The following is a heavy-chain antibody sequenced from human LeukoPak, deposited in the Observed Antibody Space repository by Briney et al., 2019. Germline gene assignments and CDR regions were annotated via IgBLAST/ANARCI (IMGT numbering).Heavy chain of an antibody. CDR3: ARASYYYYMDV. Sequence: ASVKVSCKASGYIFTRYGISWVRQAPGQGLEWMGWIGPYNANTKYAQKFQGRVTMTRDMSTSTVYMELSSLRSEDTAVYYCARASYYYYMDVWGKGTTVTVSS. J-gene: IGHJ6*03. V-gene: IGHV1-18*01. CDR2: IGPYNANT. CDR1: GYIFTRYG.